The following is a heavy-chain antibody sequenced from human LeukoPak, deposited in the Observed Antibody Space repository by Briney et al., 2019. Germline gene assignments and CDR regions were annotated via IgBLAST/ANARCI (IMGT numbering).Heavy chain of an antibody. CDR1: GGSISSSNYF. CDR3: ATSGWYQTGVY. D-gene: IGHD6-13*01. V-gene: IGHV4-39*07. Sequence: SETLSLTCTVSGGSISSSNYFWGWIRQPRGKGLGWIGNIYYSGSTYYNPSLKSRVTISLDTSKNQFSLRLSSVTAADTAVYYCATSGWYQTGVYWGQGTLLTVSS. CDR2: IYYSGST. J-gene: IGHJ4*02.